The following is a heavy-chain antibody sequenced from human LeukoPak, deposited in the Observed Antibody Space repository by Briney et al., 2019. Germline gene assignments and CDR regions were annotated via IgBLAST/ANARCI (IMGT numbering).Heavy chain of an antibody. CDR1: RFTFDDYA. J-gene: IGHJ4*02. CDR2: ISWNSGSK. CDR3: ARELSTVTSGALVGY. V-gene: IGHV3-9*01. D-gene: IGHD4-17*01. Sequence: GGSLRLSCAASRFTFDDYAMHWVRQAPGKGLEWVSGISWNSGSKVYAGSVKGRFTVSRDNAKNSLYLQMNSLRAEDTAVYYCARELSTVTSGALVGYWGQGTLVTVSS.